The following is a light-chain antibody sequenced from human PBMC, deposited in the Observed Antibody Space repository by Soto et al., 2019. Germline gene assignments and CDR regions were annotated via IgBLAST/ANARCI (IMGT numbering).Light chain of an antibody. CDR3: AAWDDSLDGYV. CDR2: NNH. J-gene: IGLJ1*01. Sequence: QSVLTQPPSVSGAPGQRVTISCTGSSSNIGAGYDVHWYQQLPGTAPRLLTFNNHLRPSGVPDRFSGSKSGTSASLAISGLQSEDEGDYYCAAWDDSLDGYVFGTGTKLTVL. CDR1: SSNIGAGYD. V-gene: IGLV1-44*01.